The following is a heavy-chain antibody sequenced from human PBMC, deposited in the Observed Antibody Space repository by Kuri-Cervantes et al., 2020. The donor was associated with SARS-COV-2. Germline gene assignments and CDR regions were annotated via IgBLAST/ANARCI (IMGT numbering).Heavy chain of an antibody. J-gene: IGHJ4*02. CDR2: INGDGSNT. CDR3: ARDIAISGNYFDY. V-gene: IGHV3-74*01. D-gene: IGHD6-13*01. Sequence: GSSLRLSGAASGFSFSSYWLDWVRQAPGKGLVWVSRINGDGSNTNFADLVKVRFTISRDNAKNTLYLQMNSLSAEDTAVYYCARDIAISGNYFDYWGQGTLVTVSS. CDR1: GFSFSSYW.